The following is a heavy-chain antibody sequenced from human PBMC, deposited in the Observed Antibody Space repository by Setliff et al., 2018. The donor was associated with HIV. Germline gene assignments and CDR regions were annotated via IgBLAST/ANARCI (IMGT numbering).Heavy chain of an antibody. Sequence: SETLSLTCSVSGGSINSGNYYWGWIRQPPGKGLEWIGSMSHSGSTLYKPSLKSRVSISVDTSKNQFSLKLNSVTAADTAVYYCAGCLLGIWGKGTTVTVSS. V-gene: IGHV4-39*07. CDR1: GGSINSGNYY. CDR3: AGCLLGI. CDR2: MSHSGST. D-gene: IGHD7-27*01. J-gene: IGHJ6*04.